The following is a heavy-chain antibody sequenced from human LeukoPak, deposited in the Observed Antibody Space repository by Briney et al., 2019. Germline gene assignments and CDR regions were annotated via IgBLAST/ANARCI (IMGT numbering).Heavy chain of an antibody. CDR3: ARDWGDCSSSSCSLRY. D-gene: IGHD2-15*01. J-gene: IGHJ4*02. V-gene: IGHV4-4*02. CDR2: IYHSGST. CDR1: GGSISSSNW. Sequence: SETPSLTCAVSGGSISSSNWWSWVRQPPGKGLEWIGEIYHSGSTNYNPSLKSRVTISVDKSKNQFSLKLSSVTAADTAVYYCARDWGDCSSSSCSLRYWGQGTLVTVSS.